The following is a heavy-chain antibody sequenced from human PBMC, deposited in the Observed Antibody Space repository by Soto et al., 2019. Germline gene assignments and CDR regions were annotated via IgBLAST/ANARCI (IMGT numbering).Heavy chain of an antibody. CDR3: ARERLGELPWRGWFDP. V-gene: IGHV3-21*01. D-gene: IGHD3-16*02. Sequence: EVQLVESGGGLVKPGGSLRLSCAASGFTFSSYSMNWVRQAPGKGLEWVSSISSSSSYIYYADSVKGRFTISRDNAKNSLYLQMNSLRAEDTAVYYCARERLGELPWRGWFDPWGQGTLVTVSS. CDR2: ISSSSSYI. CDR1: GFTFSSYS. J-gene: IGHJ5*02.